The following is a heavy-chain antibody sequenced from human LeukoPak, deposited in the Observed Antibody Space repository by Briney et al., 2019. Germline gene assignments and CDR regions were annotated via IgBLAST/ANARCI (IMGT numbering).Heavy chain of an antibody. Sequence: GGSLRLSCAASGFTFSSYAMHWVRQAPGKGLEWVAVISYDGSNKYYADSVKGRFTISRDNAKNSLYLQMNSLRAEDTAVYYCARATSGPWGQGTLVTVSS. CDR1: GFTFSSYA. V-gene: IGHV3-30*04. CDR2: ISYDGSNK. J-gene: IGHJ5*02. CDR3: ARATSGP. D-gene: IGHD1-26*01.